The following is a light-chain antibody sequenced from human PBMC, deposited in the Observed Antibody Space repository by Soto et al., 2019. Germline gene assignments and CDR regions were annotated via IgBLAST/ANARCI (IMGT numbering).Light chain of an antibody. CDR2: DAS. CDR1: QTISGW. V-gene: IGKV1-5*01. Sequence: DIQMTQSPSTQSASVGDKVTINCRASQTISGWLAWYQQRPGKAPNLLIFDASTLESGVPSRFSGSGSGTTFTLTISSLQSDDFATYYCLQYNGYYRTFGQGTKVDIK. CDR3: LQYNGYYRT. J-gene: IGKJ1*01.